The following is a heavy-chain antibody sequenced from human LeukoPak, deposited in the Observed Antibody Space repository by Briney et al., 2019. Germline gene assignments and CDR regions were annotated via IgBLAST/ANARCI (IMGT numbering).Heavy chain of an antibody. Sequence: SETLSLTCTVSGGSISSYYWSWIRRPPGKGLEWIGYIYYSGSTNYNPSLKSRVTISVDTSKNQFSLKLSSVTAADTAVYYCARESTTGTYYDYWGQGTLVTVSS. CDR1: GGSISSYY. V-gene: IGHV4-59*01. CDR3: ARESTTGTYYDY. J-gene: IGHJ4*02. D-gene: IGHD1-1*01. CDR2: IYYSGST.